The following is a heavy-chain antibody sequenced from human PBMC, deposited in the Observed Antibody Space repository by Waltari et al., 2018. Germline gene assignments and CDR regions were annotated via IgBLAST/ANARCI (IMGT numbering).Heavy chain of an antibody. Sequence: VQLVQSGAEVKKPGATVKISCKVSGYTFTDYYMHWVQQAPGKGLEWMGRINPNSGGTNYAQKFQGRVTMTRDTSISTAYMELSRLRSDDTAVYYCARGEWLQSPGFDYWGKGTLVTVSS. J-gene: IGHJ4*02. CDR2: INPNSGGT. CDR1: GYTFTDYY. V-gene: IGHV1-2*06. D-gene: IGHD5-12*01. CDR3: ARGEWLQSPGFDY.